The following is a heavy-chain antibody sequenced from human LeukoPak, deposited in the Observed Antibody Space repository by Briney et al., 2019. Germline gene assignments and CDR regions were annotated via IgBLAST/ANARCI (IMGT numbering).Heavy chain of an antibody. CDR2: IWYDGSNK. CDR1: GFTFSSYA. V-gene: IGHV3-33*08. Sequence: PGGSLRLSCAASGFTFSSYAMNWVRQAPCEGLEWVAVIWYDGSNKYYADSVKGRFTISRDNSKNTLYLQMNSLRAEDTAVYYCARDHSGSADYFDYRGQGTLVTVSS. J-gene: IGHJ4*02. CDR3: ARDHSGSADYFDY. D-gene: IGHD3-10*01.